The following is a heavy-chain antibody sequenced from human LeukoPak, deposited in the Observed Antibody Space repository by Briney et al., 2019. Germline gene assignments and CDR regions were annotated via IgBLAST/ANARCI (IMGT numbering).Heavy chain of an antibody. CDR1: GYSISSGYY. D-gene: IGHD3-22*01. CDR3: AGLADYDSSGFPLRYYYYYMDV. J-gene: IGHJ6*03. V-gene: IGHV4-38-2*02. Sequence: SETLSLTCTVSGYSISSGYYWGWIRQPPGKGLEWIGSIYHSGSTYYNPSLKSRVTISVDTSKNQFSLKLSSVTAADTAVYYCAGLADYDSSGFPLRYYYYYMDVWGKGTTVTVSS. CDR2: IYHSGST.